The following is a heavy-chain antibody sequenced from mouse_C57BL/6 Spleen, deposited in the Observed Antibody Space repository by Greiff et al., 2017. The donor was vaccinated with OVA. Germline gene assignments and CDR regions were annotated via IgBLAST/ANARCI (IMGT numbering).Heavy chain of an antibody. CDR1: GYSITSGYY. CDR2: ISYDGSN. CDR3: ARGPEGDY. V-gene: IGHV3-6*01. J-gene: IGHJ4*01. Sequence: EVKLMESGPGLVKPSQSLSLTCSVTGYSITSGYYWNWIRQFPGNKLEWMGYISYDGSNNYNPSLKNRISITRDTSKNQFFLKLNSVTTEDTATYYCARGPEGDYWGQGTSVTVSS.